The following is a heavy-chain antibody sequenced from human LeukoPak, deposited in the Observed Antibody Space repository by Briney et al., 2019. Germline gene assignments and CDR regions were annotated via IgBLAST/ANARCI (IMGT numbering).Heavy chain of an antibody. D-gene: IGHD1-26*01. V-gene: IGHV4-38-2*02. CDR1: GHSISSGYY. Sequence: SETLSLTCTVSGHSISSGYYWGWIRQPPGKGLEWIGSLSHSGSTYYNPSLKSRVTISLDTSKNQFSLKLSSVTAADTAVYYCARDVSGATTFDYWGQGTLVTVSS. CDR2: LSHSGST. CDR3: ARDVSGATTFDY. J-gene: IGHJ4*02.